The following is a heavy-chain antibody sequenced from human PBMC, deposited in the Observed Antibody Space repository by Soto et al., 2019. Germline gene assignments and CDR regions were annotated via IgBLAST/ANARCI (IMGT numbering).Heavy chain of an antibody. D-gene: IGHD3-10*01. J-gene: IGHJ4*02. Sequence: SVKVSCKASGGTFSSYAISWVRQAPGQGLEWMGGIIPIFGTANYAQKFQGRVTITADESTSTAYMELSSLRSEDTAVYYCARYYGGHAYFVYWGQGTLVTVSS. CDR1: GGTFSSYA. CDR3: ARYYGGHAYFVY. CDR2: IIPIFGTA. V-gene: IGHV1-69*13.